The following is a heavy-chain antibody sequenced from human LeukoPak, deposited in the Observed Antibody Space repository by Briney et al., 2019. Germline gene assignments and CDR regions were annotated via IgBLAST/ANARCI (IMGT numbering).Heavy chain of an antibody. CDR1: GFTFSSYW. Sequence: GGSLRLSCAASGFTFSSYWMSWVRQAPGKGLEWVANIKRDGSEKYYVDSVKGRFTISRDNAKNSLYLQMNSLRAEDTAVYYCAREPDYGDYDYWGQGTLVTVSS. CDR3: AREPDYGDYDY. CDR2: IKRDGSEK. D-gene: IGHD4-17*01. J-gene: IGHJ4*02. V-gene: IGHV3-7*01.